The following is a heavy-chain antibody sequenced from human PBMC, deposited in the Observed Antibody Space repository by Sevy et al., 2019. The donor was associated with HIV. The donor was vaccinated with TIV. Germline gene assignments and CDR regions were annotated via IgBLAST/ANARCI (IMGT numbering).Heavy chain of an antibody. CDR1: GFSFSSYG. CDR2: IQYDGSNK. D-gene: IGHD2-21*01. Sequence: GGSLRLSCAASGFSFSSYGMHRVRQAPGKGLEWMSYIQYDGSNKDYADSVKGRFTISRDNSKNTLYLQMNSLRVEDTAVFYCVKEGGGEGGDHWGQGTIVTVSS. J-gene: IGHJ4*02. V-gene: IGHV3-30*02. CDR3: VKEGGGEGGDH.